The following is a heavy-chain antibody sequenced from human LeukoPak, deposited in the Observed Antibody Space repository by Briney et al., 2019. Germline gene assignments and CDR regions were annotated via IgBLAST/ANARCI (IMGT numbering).Heavy chain of an antibody. J-gene: IGHJ4*02. CDR3: AKRVDGYCTSSTCSHVDY. Sequence: GGSLRLSCAASGITFSNYAMTWVRQAPGKGLEHVSTISGSGANTYYADSVKGRFSISRDNSKNTLYLQMNILRADDTAVYYCAKRVDGYCTSSTCSHVDYWGQGTLVTVSS. CDR2: ISGSGANT. D-gene: IGHD2-2*01. CDR1: GITFSNYA. V-gene: IGHV3-23*01.